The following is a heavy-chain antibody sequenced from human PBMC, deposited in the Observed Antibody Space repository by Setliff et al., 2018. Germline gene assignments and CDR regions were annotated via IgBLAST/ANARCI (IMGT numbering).Heavy chain of an antibody. Sequence: PGGSLRLSCAAPGFTFSSYAMSWVRQAPGKGLEWVSAISGSGVSTYYADSVKGRFTISRDNSKNTLYLQMNSLRAEDTAVYYCAKVNNRFWSGYYPYYYGMDVWGQGTTVTVSS. V-gene: IGHV3-23*01. J-gene: IGHJ6*02. CDR3: AKVNNRFWSGYYPYYYGMDV. CDR1: GFTFSSYA. D-gene: IGHD3-3*01. CDR2: ISGSGVST.